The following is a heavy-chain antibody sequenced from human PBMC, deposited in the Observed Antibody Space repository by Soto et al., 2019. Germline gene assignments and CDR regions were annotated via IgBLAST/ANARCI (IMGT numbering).Heavy chain of an antibody. Sequence: EVQLLESGGGLVQPGGSLRLSCAASGFTFSSYSMSWVRQAPGKGLEWVSAISGSGGSTYYADSVKGRFTISRDNSKNTLYMQMNSLSAEDTAVYDCAYSSTPFDSWGQGTLVTVSS. CDR2: ISGSGGST. CDR1: GFTFSSYS. CDR3: AYSSTPFDS. J-gene: IGHJ4*02. V-gene: IGHV3-23*01. D-gene: IGHD6-13*01.